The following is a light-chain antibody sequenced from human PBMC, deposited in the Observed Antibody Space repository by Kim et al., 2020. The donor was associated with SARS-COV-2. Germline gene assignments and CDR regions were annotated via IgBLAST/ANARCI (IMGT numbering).Light chain of an antibody. V-gene: IGLV3-21*04. Sequence: PGKTARSTCGGNNIGSKSVLWYQQSPGQAPVLVIYYDSDRPSGIPERFSGYNSGNTDTLTISRVEAGDEADYYCQVWDSSSDHWVFGGGTQLTVL. J-gene: IGLJ3*02. CDR1: NIGSKS. CDR2: YDS. CDR3: QVWDSSSDHWV.